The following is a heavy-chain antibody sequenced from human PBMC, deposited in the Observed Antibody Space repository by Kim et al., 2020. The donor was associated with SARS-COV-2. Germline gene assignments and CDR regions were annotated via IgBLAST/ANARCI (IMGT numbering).Heavy chain of an antibody. J-gene: IGHJ2*01. V-gene: IGHV3-74*01. CDR2: INTDGSSI. CDR3: ARGRGGGGDWSFDL. D-gene: IGHD3-16*01. Sequence: GGSLRLSCAASGFTLSSYWMHWVRQVSGKGLVWVARINTDGSSISYADSVKGRFTISTDNPKNTLYLQMNRLRAEDTAVYYCARGRGGGGDWSFDLWGRGTLGTVSP. CDR1: GFTLSSYW.